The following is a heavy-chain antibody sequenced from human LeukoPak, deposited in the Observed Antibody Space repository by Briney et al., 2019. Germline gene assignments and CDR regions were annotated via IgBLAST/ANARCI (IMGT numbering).Heavy chain of an antibody. CDR2: IVPIFGTA. CDR3: ARVNYYDSSGYYYYFDY. J-gene: IGHJ4*02. CDR1: GGTFSSYA. Sequence: SVKVSCKASGGTFSSYAISWVRQAPGQGLEWMGGIVPIFGTANYAQKFQGRVTITADESTSTAYMELSSLRSEDTAVYYCARVNYYDSSGYYYYFDYWGQGTLVTVSS. D-gene: IGHD3-22*01. V-gene: IGHV1-69*01.